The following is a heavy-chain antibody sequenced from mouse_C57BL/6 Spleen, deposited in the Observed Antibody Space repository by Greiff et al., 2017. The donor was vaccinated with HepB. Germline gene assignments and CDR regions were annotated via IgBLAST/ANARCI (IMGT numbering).Heavy chain of an antibody. CDR1: GYTFTDYE. CDR3: TLGYGSGAWFAY. D-gene: IGHD2-1*01. Sequence: QVQLQQSGAELVRPGASVTLSCKASGYTFTDYEMHWVKQTPVHGLEWIGAIDPETGGTAYNQKFKGKAILTADKSSSTAYMELRSLTSEDSAGYDCTLGYGSGAWFAYWGQGTLVTVSA. V-gene: IGHV1-15*01. CDR2: IDPETGGT. J-gene: IGHJ3*01.